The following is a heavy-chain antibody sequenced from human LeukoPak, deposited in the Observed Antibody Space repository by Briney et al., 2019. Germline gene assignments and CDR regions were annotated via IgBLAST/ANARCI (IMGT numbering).Heavy chain of an antibody. Sequence: GGPLRLSCATSGFIFSDYYMSWVRQAPGKGLEWVSYISGRGGSIYYADSVKGRFTISRDNAEKSLYLQMNSLRAEDTAVYYCAREKGLRFWGQGTLVSVSS. J-gene: IGHJ4*02. CDR3: AREKGLRF. V-gene: IGHV3-11*01. CDR1: GFIFSDYY. D-gene: IGHD4-17*01. CDR2: ISGRGGSI.